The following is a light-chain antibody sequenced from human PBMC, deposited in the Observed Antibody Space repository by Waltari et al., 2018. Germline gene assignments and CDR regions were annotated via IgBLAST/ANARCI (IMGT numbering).Light chain of an antibody. Sequence: QSALTQPASVSGSPGQSITIPCTGTSRDIGGYIYVSWYQQHPGKAPKVIVYDVSNRPSGVSNRFSGSKSGNTASLTISGLQAEDEAHYYCSSYTSSGTLVVFGGGTRLTVL. V-gene: IGLV2-14*03. J-gene: IGLJ2*01. CDR2: DVS. CDR1: SRDIGGYIY. CDR3: SSYTSSGTLVV.